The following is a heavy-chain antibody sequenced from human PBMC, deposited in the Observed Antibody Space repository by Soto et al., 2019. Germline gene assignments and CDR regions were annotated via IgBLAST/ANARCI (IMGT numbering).Heavy chain of an antibody. Sequence: QITLKESGPTLVKPTQTLTLTCTFSYFSLSTSGVAVAWIRQPPGQALEWLALIYGDDDKRYSPSLKSRLTITKDTSRNQVVLTMTNMDPMDTATFYCALKYYFESGADYWGQGTLVTVSS. CDR3: ALKYYFESGADY. CDR1: YFSLSTSGVA. V-gene: IGHV2-5*02. D-gene: IGHD3-22*01. J-gene: IGHJ4*02. CDR2: IYGDDDK.